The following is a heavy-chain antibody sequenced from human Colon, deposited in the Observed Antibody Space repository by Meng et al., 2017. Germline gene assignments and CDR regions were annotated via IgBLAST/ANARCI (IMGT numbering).Heavy chain of an antibody. CDR2: IYSSGST. CDR1: GDSFNRPAYY. CDR3: ARSPYSGSALPFIDY. J-gene: IGHJ4*02. Sequence: VPLPESGPGLFKPSPTLSLTCTVSGDSFNRPAYYWSWIRQHPQKGLEWIGYIYSSGSTYYNPSLKSRVSISGDTSNKQFSLKLTSVTAADTAVYYCARSPYSGSALPFIDYWGQGSLVTVSS. V-gene: IGHV4-30-4*01. D-gene: IGHD1-26*01.